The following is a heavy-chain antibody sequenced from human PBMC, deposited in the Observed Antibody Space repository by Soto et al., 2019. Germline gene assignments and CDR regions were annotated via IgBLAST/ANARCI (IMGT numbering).Heavy chain of an antibody. J-gene: IGHJ4*02. CDR2: INSDGSST. CDR3: ARGSRYYYDSSPVSY. CDR1: GFTFSSYW. D-gene: IGHD3-22*01. V-gene: IGHV3-74*01. Sequence: GGSLRLSCAASGFTFSSYWMHWVRQAPGKGLVWVSRINSDGSSTSYADSVKGRFTISRDNAKNTLYLQMNSLRAEDTAVYYCARGSRYYYDSSPVSYWGQGTLVTVS.